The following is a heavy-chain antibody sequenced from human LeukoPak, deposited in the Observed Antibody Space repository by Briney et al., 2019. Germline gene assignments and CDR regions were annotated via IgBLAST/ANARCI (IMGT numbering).Heavy chain of an antibody. CDR1: GFTVSSNY. V-gene: IGHV3-66*02. CDR2: IYSGGST. CDR3: ARDLGAVAGREDY. Sequence: GGSLRLSCAASGFTVSSNYMSWVRQAPGKGLEWVSVIYSGGSTYYADSVKGRFTISRDNSKNTLYLQMNSLRAEDTAVYYCARDLGAVAGREDYWGQGTLVTVSS. J-gene: IGHJ4*02. D-gene: IGHD6-19*01.